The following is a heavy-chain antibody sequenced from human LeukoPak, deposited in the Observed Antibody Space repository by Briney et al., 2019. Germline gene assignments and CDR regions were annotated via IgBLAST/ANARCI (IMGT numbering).Heavy chain of an antibody. CDR1: GYTFTSYA. CDR3: ARQQLGRNTYFDY. Sequence: ASVKVSCKAPGYTFTSYAMHWVRQAPGQRLEWMGWINAGNGNTKYSQKFQGRVTITRDTSASTAYMELSSLRSEDTAVYYCARQQLGRNTYFDYWGQGTLSPSPQ. CDR2: INAGNGNT. J-gene: IGHJ4*02. D-gene: IGHD6-13*01. V-gene: IGHV1-3*01.